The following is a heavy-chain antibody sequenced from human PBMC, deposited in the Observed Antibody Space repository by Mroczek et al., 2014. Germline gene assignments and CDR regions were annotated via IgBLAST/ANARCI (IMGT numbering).Heavy chain of an antibody. Sequence: QVQLQQSGAEVKKPGSSVKVSCKASGGTFSSYAISWVRQAPGQGLEWMGIINPSGGSTSYAQKFQGRVTMTRDTSTSTVYMELSSLRSEDTAVYYCARDPWSDRITIFGVVNYMDVWGKGTTVTVSS. CDR1: GGTFSSYA. D-gene: IGHD3-3*01. J-gene: IGHJ6*03. V-gene: IGHV1-46*03. CDR2: INPSGGST. CDR3: ARDPWSDRITIFGVVNYMDV.